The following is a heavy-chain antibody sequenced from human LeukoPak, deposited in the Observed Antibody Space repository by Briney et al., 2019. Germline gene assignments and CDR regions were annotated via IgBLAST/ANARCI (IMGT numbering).Heavy chain of an antibody. CDR2: MNPNSGNT. Sequence: ASVKVSCKASGYTFTSYDINWVRRATGQGLEWMGWMNPNSGNTGYAQKFQGRVTMTRNTSISTAYMELSSLRSEDTAVYYCARGQVTGRNKNWFDPWGQGTLVTASS. J-gene: IGHJ5*02. D-gene: IGHD1-14*01. CDR3: ARGQVTGRNKNWFDP. V-gene: IGHV1-8*01. CDR1: GYTFTSYD.